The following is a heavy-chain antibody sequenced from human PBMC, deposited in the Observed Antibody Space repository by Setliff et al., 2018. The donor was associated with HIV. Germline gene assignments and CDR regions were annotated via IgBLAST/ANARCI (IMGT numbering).Heavy chain of an antibody. D-gene: IGHD3-22*01. J-gene: IGHJ4*02. V-gene: IGHV4-31*03. CDR3: ARDNVETGGSGYAFDY. Sequence: SETLSLTCTVSGGSISSVNYYWSWIRQHPGKGLEWIGYITQSGSTYYNPSLKSRATLSLGTSKNQFSLRLSSVTAADTAVYYCARDNVETGGSGYAFDYWGQGALGTVSS. CDR1: GGSISSVNYY. CDR2: ITQSGST.